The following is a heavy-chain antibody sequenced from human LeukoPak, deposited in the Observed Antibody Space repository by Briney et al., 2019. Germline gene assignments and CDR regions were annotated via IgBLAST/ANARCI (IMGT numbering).Heavy chain of an antibody. CDR3: ARVPDNWGLRRYFDY. V-gene: IGHV1-18*01. D-gene: IGHD7-27*01. Sequence: ASVKVSCKASGYTFTSYGISWVRQAPGQGLEWMGWISAYNGNTNYAQKLQGRVTMTTDTSTSTAYMELRSLRSDDTAVYYCARVPDNWGLRRYFDYWGQGTLVTVSS. CDR1: GYTFTSYG. J-gene: IGHJ4*02. CDR2: ISAYNGNT.